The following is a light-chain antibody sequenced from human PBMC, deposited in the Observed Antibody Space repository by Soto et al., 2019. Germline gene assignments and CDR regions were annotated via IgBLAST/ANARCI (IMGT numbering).Light chain of an antibody. Sequence: SYKLTQPLSVSVALGQTARITCGGNNIGSKNVHWYQQKPGQAPVLVIYRDSNRPSGIPERFSGSNSGNTATLTISRAQAGDEADYYCQVWDSSTVVFGGGTKLTV. J-gene: IGLJ2*01. CDR3: QVWDSSTVV. CDR1: NIGSKN. CDR2: RDS. V-gene: IGLV3-9*01.